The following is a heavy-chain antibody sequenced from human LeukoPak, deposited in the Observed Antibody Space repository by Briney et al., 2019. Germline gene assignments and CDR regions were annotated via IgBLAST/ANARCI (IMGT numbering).Heavy chain of an antibody. CDR1: GYTFTAYY. V-gene: IGHV1-2*02. CDR2: INPNSGGT. J-gene: IGHJ3*02. CDR3: AGAPGAFDI. Sequence: ASVKVSCKASGYTFTAYYLHWVRQAPGHGLEWMGWINPNSGGTYYAQKFQGRVTMTRDTSISTAYMELSRLRSDDTAVYYCAGAPGAFDIWGQGTMVTVSS.